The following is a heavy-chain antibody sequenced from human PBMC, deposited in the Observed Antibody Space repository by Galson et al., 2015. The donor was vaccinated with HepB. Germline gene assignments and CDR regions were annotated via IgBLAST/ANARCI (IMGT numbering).Heavy chain of an antibody. CDR3: TTILRVVAATTLAFDYYYYMDV. D-gene: IGHD2-15*01. V-gene: IGHV3-15*01. CDR2: IKSKTDGGTT. Sequence: SLRLSCAASGFTFSNAWMSWVRQAPGKGLEWVGRIKSKTDGGTTDYAAPVKGRFTISRDDSKNTLYLQMNSLKTEDTAVYYCTTILRVVAATTLAFDYYYYMDVWGKGTTVTVSS. CDR1: GFTFSNAW. J-gene: IGHJ6*03.